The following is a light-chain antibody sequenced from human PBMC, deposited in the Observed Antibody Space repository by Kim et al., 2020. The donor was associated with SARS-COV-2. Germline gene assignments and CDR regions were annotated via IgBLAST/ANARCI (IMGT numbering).Light chain of an antibody. CDR2: DVN. J-gene: IGLJ2*01. Sequence: QSALTQPASVSGSPGQSITISCTGTSSDVGAYDYVSWFQQHPGKAPKVMIYDVNKRPSGVSNRFSGSKSGNTASLTISGLQAEDEAHYYCSSYTSSNTLVFGGGTQLTVL. CDR3: SSYTSSNTLV. CDR1: SSDVGAYDY. V-gene: IGLV2-14*01.